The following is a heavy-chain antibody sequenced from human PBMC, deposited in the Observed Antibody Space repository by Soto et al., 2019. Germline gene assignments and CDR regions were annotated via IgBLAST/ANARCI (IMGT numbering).Heavy chain of an antibody. CDR1: GGSFSGHY. CDR3: ARGISMIVEVQRDAPDKYYLDS. V-gene: IGHV4-34*01. Sequence: PSETLSLTCAVYGGSFSGHYWSWIRQPPGKGLEWIGEINHTGRTNSNPSLKSRVTISVDTSKNQFSLKLNSVTAADTAVYYCARGISMIVEVQRDAPDKYYLDSWGQGTKVTVYS. J-gene: IGHJ4*02. CDR2: INHTGRT. D-gene: IGHD3-22*01.